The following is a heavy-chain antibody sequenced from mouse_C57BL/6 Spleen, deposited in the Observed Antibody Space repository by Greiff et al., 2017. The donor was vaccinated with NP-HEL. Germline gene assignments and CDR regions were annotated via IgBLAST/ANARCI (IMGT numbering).Heavy chain of an antibody. CDR1: GYTFTDYE. V-gene: IGHV1-15*01. D-gene: IGHD4-1*01. J-gene: IGHJ4*01. CDR3: TGVDWGAMDY. CDR2: IDPETGGT. Sequence: QVQLQQSGAELVRPGASVTLSCKASGYTFTDYEMHWVKQTPVHGLEWIGAIDPETGGTAYNQKFKGKAILTADKSSSTAYMELRSLTSEDSAVYYCTGVDWGAMDYGGQGTSVTVAS.